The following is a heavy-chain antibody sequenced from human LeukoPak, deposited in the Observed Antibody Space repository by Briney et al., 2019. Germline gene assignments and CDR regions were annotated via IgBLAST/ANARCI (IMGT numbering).Heavy chain of an antibody. D-gene: IGHD3-10*01. Sequence: TGGSLRLSCAASGFTLSDYYMSWIRQAPGKGLEWVSYISSSGSTIYYADSVKGRFTISRDNAKNSLYLQMNSLRAEDTAVYYCASPLLWFGIRTWGQGTLVTVSS. J-gene: IGHJ5*02. CDR2: ISSSGSTI. CDR1: GFTLSDYY. CDR3: ASPLLWFGIRT. V-gene: IGHV3-11*04.